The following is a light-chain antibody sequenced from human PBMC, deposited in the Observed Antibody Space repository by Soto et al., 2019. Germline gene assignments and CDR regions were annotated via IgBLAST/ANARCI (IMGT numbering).Light chain of an antibody. J-gene: IGKJ1*01. Sequence: DVQMTQSPSSLSASVGDRVTITCRASQGISNYLAWYQQKPGKVPKLLIYAASTLQSGVPSRFSGSGSGTDFTLTISSMQPEDVATYYCQKYNSASWTFGQGTKVDIK. CDR1: QGISNY. CDR3: QKYNSASWT. V-gene: IGKV1-27*01. CDR2: AAS.